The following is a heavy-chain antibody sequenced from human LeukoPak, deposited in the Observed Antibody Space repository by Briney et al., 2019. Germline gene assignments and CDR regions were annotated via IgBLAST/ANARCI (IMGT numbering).Heavy chain of an antibody. CDR2: IYSGGST. Sequence: GGSLRLSCAASGFTVSSNYMSWVRQAPGKGLGWVSVIYSGGSTYYADSVKDRFTISRDNSKNTLYLQMNSLRAEDTAVYYCARDPLTGDFFDFWGQGTLVTVSS. D-gene: IGHD7-27*01. CDR3: ARDPLTGDFFDF. V-gene: IGHV3-53*01. CDR1: GFTVSSNY. J-gene: IGHJ4*02.